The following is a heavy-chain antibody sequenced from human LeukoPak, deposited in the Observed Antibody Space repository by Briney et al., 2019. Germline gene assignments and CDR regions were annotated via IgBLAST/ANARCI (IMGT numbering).Heavy chain of an antibody. CDR3: ARGDGNWFDP. D-gene: IGHD2-21*02. Sequence: GGSLRLSCAASGFTFSSYSMNWVCQAPGKGLEWVSSISSSSSYIYYADSVKGRFTISRDNAKNSLYLQMNSLRAEDTAVYYCARGDGNWFDPWGQGTLVTVSS. CDR1: GFTFSSYS. V-gene: IGHV3-21*01. CDR2: ISSSSSYI. J-gene: IGHJ5*02.